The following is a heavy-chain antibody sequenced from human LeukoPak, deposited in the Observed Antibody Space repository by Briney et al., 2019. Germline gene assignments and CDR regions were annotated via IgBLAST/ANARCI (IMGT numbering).Heavy chain of an antibody. CDR1: GFPFISYG. CDR2: ISYDGGHK. D-gene: IGHD2-15*01. V-gene: IGHV3-30*03. J-gene: IGHJ5*02. Sequence: GGPLRLPCAPSGFPFISYGMHGARRAPARGREWLAVISYDGGHKFYADSLKGRFTVSRDNSKNTLYLQMNSLRAEDTALYYCKLGYCSGGSCYDHWGQGTLVTVSS. CDR3: KLGYCSGGSCYDH.